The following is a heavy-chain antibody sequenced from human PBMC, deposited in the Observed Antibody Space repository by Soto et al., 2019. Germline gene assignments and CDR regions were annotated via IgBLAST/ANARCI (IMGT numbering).Heavy chain of an antibody. CDR2: ISSSGSTI. J-gene: IGHJ6*02. CDR1: GFSFSSYE. D-gene: IGHD3-3*01. V-gene: IGHV3-48*03. CDR3: AFDLWSGERYHGMDV. Sequence: GGSLRLSCAASGFSFSSYEMNWVRQAPGKGLEWLSYISSSGSTIHYADSVKGRFTMSRDNARNSLSLQMNSLRAEDTAIYYCAFDLWSGERYHGMDVWGQGTTVTVSS.